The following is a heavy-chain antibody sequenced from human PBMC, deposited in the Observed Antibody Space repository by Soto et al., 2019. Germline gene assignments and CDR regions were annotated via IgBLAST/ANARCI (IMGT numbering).Heavy chain of an antibody. CDR2: INAGNGNT. Sequence: ASVKVSCKASGYTFTSYAMHWVRQAPGQRLEWMGWINAGNGNTKYSQKFQGRVTITRDTSASTAYMELSSLRSEDTAVYYCARDFRRIAVAGPTNYWGQGTLVTVSS. J-gene: IGHJ4*02. D-gene: IGHD6-19*01. CDR1: GYTFTSYA. CDR3: ARDFRRIAVAGPTNY. V-gene: IGHV1-3*01.